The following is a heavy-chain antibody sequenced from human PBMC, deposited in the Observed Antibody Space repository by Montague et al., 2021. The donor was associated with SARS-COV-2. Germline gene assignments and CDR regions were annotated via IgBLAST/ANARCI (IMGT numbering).Heavy chain of an antibody. J-gene: IGHJ5*02. Sequence: SETLSLTCSVSGDSMSGSNSYWGWIRQPPGKGLESIGSISYTGSTSYNASLKSRVTMSVDTSKNEFSLRLSSVTASDTVVYYCARLYIQKTLVGASRRRWFDPWGQGALVTVSS. CDR3: ARLYIQKTLVGASRRRWFDP. V-gene: IGHV4-39*01. CDR1: GDSMSGSNSY. D-gene: IGHD1-26*01. CDR2: ISYTGST.